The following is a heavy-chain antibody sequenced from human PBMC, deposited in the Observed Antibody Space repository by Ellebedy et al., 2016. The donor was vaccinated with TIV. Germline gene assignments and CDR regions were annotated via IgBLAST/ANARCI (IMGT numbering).Heavy chain of an antibody. CDR2: ISYHGSDK. D-gene: IGHD2-21*02. V-gene: IGHV3-30*04. J-gene: IGHJ5*02. Sequence: GESLKVSCAASGFNFNSYALHWVRQAPGKGLEWVSLISYHGSDKYYADSVKGRFTISRDNSKNTLDLQMNNLRTEDTAVYYCARAIGVADCSWGQGTLVTVSS. CDR1: GFNFNSYA. CDR3: ARAIGVADCS.